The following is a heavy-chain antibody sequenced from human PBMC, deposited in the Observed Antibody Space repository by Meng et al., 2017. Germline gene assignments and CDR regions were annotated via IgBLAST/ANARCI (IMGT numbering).Heavy chain of an antibody. CDR2: IYRRGST. Sequence: HLQPCGPGTLKASDITALNGVVNGRSLNGYYLSWIRQPPAKGLEWNGKIYRRGSTNYNPSLKSRVTISVDTSKHQFSLKLNSVTAADTAVYYCAREIAVAAHYYWYFDLWGRGTLVTVSS. D-gene: IGHD6-19*01. CDR3: AREIAVAAHYYWYFDL. J-gene: IGHJ2*01. CDR1: GRSLNGYY. V-gene: IGHV4-34*02.